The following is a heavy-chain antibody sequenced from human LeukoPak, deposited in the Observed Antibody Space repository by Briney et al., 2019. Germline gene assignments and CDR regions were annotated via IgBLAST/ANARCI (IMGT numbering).Heavy chain of an antibody. J-gene: IGHJ4*02. CDR2: ISSSSSTI. D-gene: IGHD6-6*01. Sequence: PGGSLRLSCTASGFTFKTYSMNWVRQAPGKGLEWVSYISSSSSTIYYADSVKGRFTISRDNAKNSLYLQMNSLRAEDTAVYYCARDLVWVAARPRGSLDDYWGQGTLVTVSS. V-gene: IGHV3-48*01. CDR1: GFTFKTYS. CDR3: ARDLVWVAARPRGSLDDY.